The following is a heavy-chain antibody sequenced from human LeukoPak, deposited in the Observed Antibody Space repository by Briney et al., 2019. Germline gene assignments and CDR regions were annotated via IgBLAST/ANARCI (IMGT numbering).Heavy chain of an antibody. D-gene: IGHD6-19*01. Sequence: GGSLRLSCGASGFTFITFVMHWVRQAPGKGLEWLAVISYEGSNIYYADSSKGRFTISRDDSKNTLYLQMHSLRAEDTAVYYCARDHPCITLVGNFDDWGQGTLVTVSS. CDR3: ARDHPCITLVGNFDD. CDR1: GFTFITFV. V-gene: IGHV3-30-3*01. J-gene: IGHJ4*02. CDR2: ISYEGSNI.